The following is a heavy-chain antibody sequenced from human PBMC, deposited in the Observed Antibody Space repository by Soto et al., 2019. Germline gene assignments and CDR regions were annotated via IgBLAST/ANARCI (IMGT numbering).Heavy chain of an antibody. J-gene: IGHJ6*02. D-gene: IGHD3-3*01. Sequence: QVQLVESGGGLVKPGGSLRLSCAASGFTFSDYYMSWIRQAPGKGLEWVSYISNSGSTIYFADSVKGRFTISRDNAKNSLYMQRNSLRAEDTAVYYCTRQKAWTGEWLSRYAPGMDVWGQGTTVTVSS. V-gene: IGHV3-11*01. CDR3: TRQKAWTGEWLSRYAPGMDV. CDR1: GFTFSDYY. CDR2: ISNSGSTI.